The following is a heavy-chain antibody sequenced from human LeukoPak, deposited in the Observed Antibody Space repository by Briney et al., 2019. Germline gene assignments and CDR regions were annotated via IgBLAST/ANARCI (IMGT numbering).Heavy chain of an antibody. CDR2: IYYNGNT. J-gene: IGHJ6*03. D-gene: IGHD2-15*01. V-gene: IGHV4-34*01. CDR3: ARGYCSGGSCYSYYYNNYMDV. Sequence: PSETLSLTCAVYGGSFSGYYWTWIRQPPGKGLEWIGSIYYNGNTYYNPSLKSRVTISVDTSKNQFSLKLSSVTAADTAVYYCARGYCSGGSCYSYYYNNYMDVWGKGTTVTVSS. CDR1: GGSFSGYY.